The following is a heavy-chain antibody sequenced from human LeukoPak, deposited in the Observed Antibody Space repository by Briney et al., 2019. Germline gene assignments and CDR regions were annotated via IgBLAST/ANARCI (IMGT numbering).Heavy chain of an antibody. CDR1: GFILSSYT. V-gene: IGHV3-21*06. J-gene: IGHJ4*02. CDR2: ISISSTYI. Sequence: PGGSLRLSCVASGFILSSYTMNWVRQAPGKGLEWVSSISISSTYISYADSVKGRFTTSRDNAWNSLYLQMDNLRAEDTAVYYCVRDMWGTYYFDYWGQGTVVTVSS. CDR3: VRDMWGTYYFDY. D-gene: IGHD1-14*01.